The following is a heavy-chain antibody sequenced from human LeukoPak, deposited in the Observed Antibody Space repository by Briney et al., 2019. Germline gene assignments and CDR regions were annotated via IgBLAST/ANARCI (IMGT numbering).Heavy chain of an antibody. Sequence: SETLSPTCTVSGGSISSYYWSWIRQPPGKGLEWMGYIYYSGSTNYNPSLKSRVTISVDTSKNQFSLKLSSVTAADTAVYYCARGCSSKGWFDPWGQGTLVTVSS. V-gene: IGHV4-59*08. CDR2: IYYSGST. D-gene: IGHD6-13*01. CDR3: ARGCSSKGWFDP. CDR1: GGSISSYY. J-gene: IGHJ5*02.